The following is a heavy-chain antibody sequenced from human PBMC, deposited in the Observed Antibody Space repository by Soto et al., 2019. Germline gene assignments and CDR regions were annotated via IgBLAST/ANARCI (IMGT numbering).Heavy chain of an antibody. J-gene: IGHJ4*02. D-gene: IGHD6-13*01. CDR3: ARASQQRVGGSDY. V-gene: IGHV3-21*01. CDR2: ISSSSSYI. CDR1: GFTFSSYS. Sequence: EVQLVESGGGLVKPGGSLRLSCAASGFTFSSYSMNWVRQAPGKGLEWVSSISSSSSYIYYADSVKGRFTISRDNAKNSLYLQMNSLRAEDTAVYYCARASQQRVGGSDYWGQGTLVTVSS.